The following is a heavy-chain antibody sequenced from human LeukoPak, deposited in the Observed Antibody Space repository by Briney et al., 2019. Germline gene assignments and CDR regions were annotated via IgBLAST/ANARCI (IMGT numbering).Heavy chain of an antibody. J-gene: IGHJ4*02. V-gene: IGHV3-23*01. CDR2: ITGSGDST. CDR1: GFIFSTYA. Sequence: GGSLRLSCAASGFIFSTYAMSWVRQAPGKGLEWVSAITGSGDSTYYADSVKGRFTISRDNSKNTLSLQMNSQRAEDTAVYYCAKENPVGGTNYFDYWGQGTLVTVPS. D-gene: IGHD1-26*01. CDR3: AKENPVGGTNYFDY.